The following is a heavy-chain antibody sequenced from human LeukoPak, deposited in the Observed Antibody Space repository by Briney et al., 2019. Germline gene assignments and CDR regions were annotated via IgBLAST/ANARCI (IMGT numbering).Heavy chain of an antibody. D-gene: IGHD1-26*01. V-gene: IGHV4-61*05. CDR1: GGSISSSSYY. CDR3: ARARELLNYYYGMDV. J-gene: IGHJ6*02. CDR2: IYYSGST. Sequence: SETLSLTCTVSGGSISSSSYYWGWIRQPPGKGLEWIGYIYYSGSTNYNPSLKSRVTISVDTSKNQFSLKLSSVTAADTAVYYCARARELLNYYYGMDVWGQGTTVTVSS.